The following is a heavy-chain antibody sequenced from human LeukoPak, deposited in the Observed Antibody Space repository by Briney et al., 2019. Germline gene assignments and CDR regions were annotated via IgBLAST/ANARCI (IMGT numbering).Heavy chain of an antibody. J-gene: IGHJ4*02. CDR1: GFTFSSYS. D-gene: IGHD3-10*01. CDR2: ISSSSSYI. V-gene: IGHV3-21*01. Sequence: GGSLRLSCAASGFTFSSYSMNWVRQAPGKGLELVSSISSSSSYIYYADSVKGRFTISRDNAKNSLYLQMNSLRAEDTAVYYCASAPYYYGSGSLALDYWGQGTLVTVSS. CDR3: ASAPYYYGSGSLALDY.